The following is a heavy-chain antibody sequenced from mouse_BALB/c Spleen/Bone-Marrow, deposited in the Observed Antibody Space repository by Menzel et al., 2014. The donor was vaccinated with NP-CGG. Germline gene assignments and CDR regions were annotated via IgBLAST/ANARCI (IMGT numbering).Heavy chain of an antibody. Sequence: QVQLQQSGTDLVRPGTSVKVSCKASGYAFTNYLIERIKQRPGQGLEWIGVINPGSGGINYNERFKGKATLTADKSSSTAYMQLSSLTSDDSAVYFCARSIYDGYSEAMDYWGQGASVTVSS. D-gene: IGHD2-3*01. J-gene: IGHJ4*01. CDR1: GYAFTNYL. CDR2: INPGSGGI. CDR3: ARSIYDGYSEAMDY. V-gene: IGHV1-54*03.